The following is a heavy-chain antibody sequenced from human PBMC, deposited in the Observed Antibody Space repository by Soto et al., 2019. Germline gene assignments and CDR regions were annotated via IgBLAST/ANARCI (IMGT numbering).Heavy chain of an antibody. V-gene: IGHV3-66*01. CDR3: ARDFVVGGPTINYYYGMDV. Sequence: GGSLRLSCAASGFTVSSNYMSWVRQAPGKGLEWVSVIFSGGTTSYADSVKGRFFISRDNSKNTLYLQMNSLGAEDTAVYYCARDFVVGGPTINYYYGMDVWGQGTTVTVSS. CDR1: GFTVSSNY. CDR2: IFSGGTT. J-gene: IGHJ6*02. D-gene: IGHD1-26*01.